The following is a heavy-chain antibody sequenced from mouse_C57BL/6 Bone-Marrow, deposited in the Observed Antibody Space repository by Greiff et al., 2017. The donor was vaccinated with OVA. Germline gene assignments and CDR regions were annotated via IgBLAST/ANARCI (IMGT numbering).Heavy chain of an antibody. D-gene: IGHD1-1*01. CDR2: INPYNGGT. Sequence: EVQLQQSGPVLVKPGASVKMSCKASGYTFTDYYMNWVKQSHGKSLEWIGVINPYNGGTSYNQKFKGKATLTVDKSSSTAYMELNSLTSEDSAVYYCAPSPYSGSSYFFDYWGHGTTLTVSS. V-gene: IGHV1-19*01. CDR3: APSPYSGSSYFFDY. J-gene: IGHJ2*01. CDR1: GYTFTDYY.